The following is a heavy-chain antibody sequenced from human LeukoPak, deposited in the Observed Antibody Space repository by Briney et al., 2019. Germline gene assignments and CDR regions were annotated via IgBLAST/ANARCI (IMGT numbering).Heavy chain of an antibody. CDR1: GFTLGRYW. CDR2: IKLDGSEK. V-gene: IGHV3-7*03. CDR3: ARDQYDTWSRRGNFDS. J-gene: IGHJ4*02. D-gene: IGHD3-3*01. Sequence: GGSRGLSWVASGFTLGRYWMSWVGQAPGRGLEGGAIIKLDGSEKNYVDSVKGRFTISGDNTKNSLYLQMNSLRVEDTAVFYCARDQYDTWSRRGNFDSWGQGTLVIVSS.